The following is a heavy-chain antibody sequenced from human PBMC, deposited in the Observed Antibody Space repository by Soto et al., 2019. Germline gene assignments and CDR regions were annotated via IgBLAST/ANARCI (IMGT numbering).Heavy chain of an antibody. J-gene: IGHJ6*02. CDR2: IIPIFDIT. CDR3: ARPDEGGYSSNHHYYYALDV. V-gene: IGHV1-69*13. D-gene: IGHD3-22*01. Sequence: SVKVSCKASGCTFRSYSMSWVRQAPGQGLEWMGGIIPIFDITNYAQKFQGRVTITADESTSTAYMELSSLGSDDTAVYYCARPDEGGYSSNHHYYYALDVWGQGTTVTVSS. CDR1: GCTFRSYS.